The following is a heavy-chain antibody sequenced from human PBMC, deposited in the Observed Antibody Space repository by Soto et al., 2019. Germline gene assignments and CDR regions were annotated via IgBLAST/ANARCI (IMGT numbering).Heavy chain of an antibody. J-gene: IGHJ4*02. CDR3: TRGGDPYKTGH. CDR2: IYYSGST. CDR1: GDSISSYH. V-gene: IGHV4-59*01. D-gene: IGHD2-21*01. Sequence: PSETLSLTCTVSGDSISSYHCSWIRQPPGKGLEWIVYIYYSGSTFYNPSLKSRVTISVDTSKSQFSLKLTSVNTADTAIYYCTRGGDPYKTGHWGQGTLVTVSS.